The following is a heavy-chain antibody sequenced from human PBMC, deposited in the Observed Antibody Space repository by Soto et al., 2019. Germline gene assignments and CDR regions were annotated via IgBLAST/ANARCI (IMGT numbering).Heavy chain of an antibody. CDR3: ARGGGRCSSTSCSYYYYGMDV. Sequence: SVKVSCKASGGTFSSHAISWVRQAPGQGLEWMGGIIPIFGTANYAQKFQGRVTITADESTSTAYMELSSLRSEDTAVYYCARGGGRCSSTSCSYYYYGMDVWGQGTTVTVSS. V-gene: IGHV1-69*13. D-gene: IGHD2-2*01. CDR1: GGTFSSHA. J-gene: IGHJ6*02. CDR2: IIPIFGTA.